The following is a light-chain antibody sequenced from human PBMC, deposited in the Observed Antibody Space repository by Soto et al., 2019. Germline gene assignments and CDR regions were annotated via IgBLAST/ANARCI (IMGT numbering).Light chain of an antibody. Sequence: EIVLTQSPATLSLSPGERATLSCRASQSVSRYLAWYQQKPGQALRLLIYDASNRATGIPARFSGSGSGTDFTLTISSLEPEDFAVYYCQQRSNWPPLTFGGGTKVEIK. J-gene: IGKJ4*01. CDR1: QSVSRY. CDR3: QQRSNWPPLT. CDR2: DAS. V-gene: IGKV3-11*01.